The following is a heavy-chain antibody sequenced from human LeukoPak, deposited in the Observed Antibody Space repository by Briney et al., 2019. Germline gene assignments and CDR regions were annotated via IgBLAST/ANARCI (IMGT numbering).Heavy chain of an antibody. V-gene: IGHV3-23*01. CDR3: AKVRLVVTAAEY. CDR1: GGSFSGYY. CDR2: ISSSGGAT. Sequence: PSETLSLTCGVYGGSFSGYYWSWVRQAPGKGLGWVASISSSGGATYYADSVKGRFTFSRDNSKNTLYLQMNSLRAEDTAIYYCAKVRLVVTAAEYWGQGTLVTVSS. J-gene: IGHJ4*02. D-gene: IGHD2-21*02.